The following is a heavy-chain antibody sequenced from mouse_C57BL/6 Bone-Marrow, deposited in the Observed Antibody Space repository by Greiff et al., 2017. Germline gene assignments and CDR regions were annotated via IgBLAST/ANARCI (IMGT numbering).Heavy chain of an antibody. J-gene: IGHJ3*01. D-gene: IGHD2-4*01. CDR3: ARHYYDYDEGCAY. CDR1: GFTFSSYA. V-gene: IGHV5-4*03. Sequence: EVKVVESGGGLVKPGGSLKLSCAASGFTFSSYAMSWVRQTPEKRLEWVATISDGGSYTYYPDNVKGRFTISRDNAKNTLFLQMTSLRSEDTAMYYCARHYYDYDEGCAYWGQGTLVTVAA. CDR2: ISDGGSYT.